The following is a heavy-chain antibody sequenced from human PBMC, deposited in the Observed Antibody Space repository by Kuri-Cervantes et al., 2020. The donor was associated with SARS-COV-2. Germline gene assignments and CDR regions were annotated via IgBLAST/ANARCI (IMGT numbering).Heavy chain of an antibody. J-gene: IGHJ6*02. CDR2: IDWDDDK. CDR3: ARIRYYYDSSGYYPYYYYGMDV. V-gene: IGHV2-70*11. CDR1: GFSLSTSGMC. Sequence: SGPTLVKPTQTLTLTCTFSGFSLSTSGMCVSWIRQPPGKALEWLARIDWDDDKYYSTSLKTRLTISKDTSKNQVVLTMTNMDPVDTATYYCARIRYYYDSSGYYPYYYYGMDVWGQGTTVTVSS. D-gene: IGHD3-22*01.